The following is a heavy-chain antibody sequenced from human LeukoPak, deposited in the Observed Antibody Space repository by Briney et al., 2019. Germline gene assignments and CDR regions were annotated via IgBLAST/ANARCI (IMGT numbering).Heavy chain of an antibody. Sequence: GGSLRLSCAASGFTFSSYGMHWVRQAPGKGLEWVAVIWYDGSNKYYADSVKGRFTISRDNSKNTLYLQMNSLRAEDTAVYYCARGGIGATPPAMWGQGTLVTVSS. CDR2: IWYDGSNK. D-gene: IGHD6-13*01. CDR3: ARGGIGATPPAM. J-gene: IGHJ4*02. V-gene: IGHV3-33*01. CDR1: GFTFSSYG.